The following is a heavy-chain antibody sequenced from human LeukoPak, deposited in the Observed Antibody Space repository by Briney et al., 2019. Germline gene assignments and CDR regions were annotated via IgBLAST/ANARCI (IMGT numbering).Heavy chain of an antibody. D-gene: IGHD3-10*01. Sequence: PGGSLRLSCAASGFTFSSYAMSWVRQAPGKGLEWVAVIWCDGSNKYYADSVKGRFTISRDNSKNTLYLQMNSLRVEDTAVYYCARGGNYYGSGSPDYWGQGTLVTVSS. CDR2: IWCDGSNK. CDR3: ARGGNYYGSGSPDY. J-gene: IGHJ4*02. V-gene: IGHV3-33*08. CDR1: GFTFSSYA.